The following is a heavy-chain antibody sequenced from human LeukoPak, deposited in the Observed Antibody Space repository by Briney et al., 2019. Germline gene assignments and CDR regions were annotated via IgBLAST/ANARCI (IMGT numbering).Heavy chain of an antibody. CDR3: ARTPGTYYYGSGRPEDFDY. V-gene: IGHV3-11*06. CDR2: ISSSSSYT. Sequence: GGSLRLSCAASGFTFSDYYMNWIRQAPGKGLEWVSYISSSSSYTNYADSVKGRFTISRDNAKNSLYLQMNSLRAEDTAVYYCARTPGTYYYGSGRPEDFDYWGQGTLVTVSS. D-gene: IGHD3-10*01. J-gene: IGHJ4*02. CDR1: GFTFSDYY.